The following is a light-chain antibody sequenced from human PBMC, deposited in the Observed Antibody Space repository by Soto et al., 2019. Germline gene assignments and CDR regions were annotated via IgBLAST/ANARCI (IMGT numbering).Light chain of an antibody. V-gene: IGKV3-15*01. CDR2: GAS. CDR3: QQFDNWPLP. CDR1: QSVSTN. J-gene: IGKJ5*01. Sequence: EIVMTQSPATLPVSPGERVTLSCRASQSVSTNLAWYQQKPGQVPRLLIYGASTRATGIPARLSGSGSGTEFTLTISRLQSEDFAVYYCQQFDNWPLPFGQGTRLEIK.